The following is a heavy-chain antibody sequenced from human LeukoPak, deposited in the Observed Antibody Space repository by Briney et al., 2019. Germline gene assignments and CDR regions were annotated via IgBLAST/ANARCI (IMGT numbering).Heavy chain of an antibody. Sequence: PSETLSLTCTVSGGSISSYYWNWIRQPPGKGLEWIGYIYYSGSTKYNPTLKSRVTISVDTSKNQFSLKLSSVTAADTAVYYCARDEAKGWYRIFDPWGQGTLVTVSS. CDR1: GGSISSYY. J-gene: IGHJ5*02. D-gene: IGHD1-1*01. CDR2: IYYSGST. CDR3: ARDEAKGWYRIFDP. V-gene: IGHV4-59*01.